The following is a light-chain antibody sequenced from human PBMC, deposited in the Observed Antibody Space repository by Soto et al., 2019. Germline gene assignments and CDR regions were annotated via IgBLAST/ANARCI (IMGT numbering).Light chain of an antibody. CDR2: EVN. Sequence: QSALTQPPSASGSPGQSVTISCSGTGSDIGAYNFVSWYQQGPGKAPKLIIYEVNKRPSGVPGRFSGSKSGNTASLTVSGLQTEDEGDYYCSSFSGNNNLIFGGGTKLTVL. CDR1: GSDIGAYNF. CDR3: SSFSGNNNLI. J-gene: IGLJ2*01. V-gene: IGLV2-8*01.